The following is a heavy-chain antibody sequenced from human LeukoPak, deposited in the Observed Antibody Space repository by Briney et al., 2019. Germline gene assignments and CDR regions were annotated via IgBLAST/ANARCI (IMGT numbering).Heavy chain of an antibody. CDR2: INSDGRST. V-gene: IGHV3-74*01. CDR1: GITFSSYW. D-gene: IGHD6-13*01. J-gene: IGHJ6*02. Sequence: GGSLRLSCAGSGITFSSYWMHWVRQAPGKGLVWVSRINSDGRSTNYADSVKGRFTISRDNAKNSLYLQLKSLRVEDTAVYYCASFYSSSPNNYYYYGMDVWGQGTTVTVSS. CDR3: ASFYSSSPNNYYYYGMDV.